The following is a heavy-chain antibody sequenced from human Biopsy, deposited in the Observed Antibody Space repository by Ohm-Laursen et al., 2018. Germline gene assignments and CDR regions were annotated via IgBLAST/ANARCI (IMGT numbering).Heavy chain of an antibody. CDR2: ISETSSHI. CDR1: GFSVSSYD. V-gene: IGHV3-21*01. D-gene: IGHD6-6*01. Sequence: SLRLSCAASGFSVSSYDMNWVRQAPGKGLEWISYISETSSHIYDADSVRGRFTVARGIAKNSLYLQLNSLRVEDTAVYYCARDSSRRAREGGMDVWGQGTTVTVS. J-gene: IGHJ6*02. CDR3: ARDSSRRAREGGMDV.